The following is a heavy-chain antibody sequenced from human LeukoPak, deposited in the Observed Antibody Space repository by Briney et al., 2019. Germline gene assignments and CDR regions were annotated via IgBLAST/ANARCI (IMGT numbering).Heavy chain of an antibody. CDR2: IYSGGST. CDR1: GFTVSSNY. Sequence: SGGSLRLSCAASGFTVSSNYMSWVRQAPGKGLEWVSVIYSGGSTYYADSVKGRFTISRDNSRNTLYLQMNSLRAEDTAVYYCARDLGGATDYWGQGTLVTVSS. CDR3: ARDLGGATDY. V-gene: IGHV3-53*01. J-gene: IGHJ4*02. D-gene: IGHD1-26*01.